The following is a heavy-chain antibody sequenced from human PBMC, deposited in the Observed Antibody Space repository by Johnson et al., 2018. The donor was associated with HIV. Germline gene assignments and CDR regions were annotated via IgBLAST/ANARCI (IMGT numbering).Heavy chain of an antibody. J-gene: IGHJ3*02. Sequence: QVQLVESGGGVVQPGRSLRVSCAASGFIFSRYVMHRVRQAPGKGLEWGAVVSYDGSNKYNADSVRGRFTISRDKSKNTLYLQMNSLRAEDTAVYYCARIRPANWGVNDAFDIWGQGTMVTVSS. CDR3: ARIRPANWGVNDAFDI. CDR1: GFIFSRYV. CDR2: VSYDGSNK. V-gene: IGHV3-30-3*01. D-gene: IGHD7-27*01.